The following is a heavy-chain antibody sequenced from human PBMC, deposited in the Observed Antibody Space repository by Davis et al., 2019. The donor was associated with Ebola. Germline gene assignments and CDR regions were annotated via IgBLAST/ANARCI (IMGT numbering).Heavy chain of an antibody. J-gene: IGHJ5*02. CDR1: GYTFTGYY. V-gene: IGHV1-2*02. D-gene: IGHD2-2*01. Sequence: ASVKVSCKASGYTFTGYYMHWARQAPGQGLEWMGWINPNSGGTNYAQKFQGRVTMTRDTSISTAYMERSRLRSDDTAVYYCARVQRSTRGGWFDPWGQGTLVTVSA. CDR2: INPNSGGT. CDR3: ARVQRSTRGGWFDP.